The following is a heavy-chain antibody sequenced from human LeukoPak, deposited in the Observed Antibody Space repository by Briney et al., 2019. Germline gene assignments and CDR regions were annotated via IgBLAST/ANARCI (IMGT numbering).Heavy chain of an antibody. Sequence: GGSLRLSCAASGFTFSSYWKHWVRQVPAEGLVWVSRLSNDGSSADYVDSVEGRFTVSSDSATSTLYLHMSSLRVEDTAVYYCARGYWNNGVCFYLDCWGQGTLVTVYS. D-gene: IGHD2-8*01. CDR3: ARGYWNNGVCFYLDC. J-gene: IGHJ4*02. CDR1: GFTFSSYW. V-gene: IGHV3-74*01. CDR2: LSNDGSSA.